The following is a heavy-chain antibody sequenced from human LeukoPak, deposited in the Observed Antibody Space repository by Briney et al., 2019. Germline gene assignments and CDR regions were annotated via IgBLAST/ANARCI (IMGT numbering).Heavy chain of an antibody. CDR3: LNEHGG. CDR2: ISPASGAT. CDR1: GYTFTGSY. V-gene: IGHV1-2*02. D-gene: IGHD1-1*01. Sequence: ASVKVSCKASGYTFTGSYMHWVRQAPGQGFEWIGWISPASGATNYAQNFQGRVTLTTDTSITTAYMEPSSLTSDDTASYYCLNEHGGWGQGTPVTVSS. J-gene: IGHJ4*02.